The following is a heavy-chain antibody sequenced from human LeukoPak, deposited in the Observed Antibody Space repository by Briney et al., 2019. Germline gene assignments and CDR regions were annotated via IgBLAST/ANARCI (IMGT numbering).Heavy chain of an antibody. D-gene: IGHD6-6*01. CDR1: GGSISSYY. CDR3: ARLWDSSSSLDY. J-gene: IGHJ4*02. V-gene: IGHV4-59*08. Sequence: SETLSLTCTVSGGSISSYYWTWIRQPPGKGLGLEWIGYIYYSGGTNYNPSLKSRVTISINTSKNQVSLKLSSVTAADTAVYYCARLWDSSSSLDYWGQGTLVTVSS. CDR2: IYYSGGT.